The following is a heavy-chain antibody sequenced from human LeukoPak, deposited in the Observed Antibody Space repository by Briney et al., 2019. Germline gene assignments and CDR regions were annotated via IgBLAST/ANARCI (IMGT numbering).Heavy chain of an antibody. D-gene: IGHD3-22*01. V-gene: IGHV3-23*01. CDR2: ISGSGGGT. Sequence: GGSLRLSCAASGFTFSSYAMNWVRQAPGKGLEWVSDISGSGGGTYYADSVKGRFTISRENAKNTLYLQMNSLRAEDTAVYYCAKADQNYYDTSGYTDYWGQGTLVTVSS. CDR3: AKADQNYYDTSGYTDY. J-gene: IGHJ4*02. CDR1: GFTFSSYA.